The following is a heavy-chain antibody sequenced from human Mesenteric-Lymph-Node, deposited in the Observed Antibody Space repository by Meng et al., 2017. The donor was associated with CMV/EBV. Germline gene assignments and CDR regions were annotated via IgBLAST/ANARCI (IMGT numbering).Heavy chain of an antibody. CDR2: IKQDGSEK. J-gene: IGHJ6*02. CDR1: GFTFSSYW. D-gene: IGHD1-26*01. CDR3: ARNKLGYSGSYSYGMDV. Sequence: GESLKISCAASGFTFSSYWMSWVRQAPGKGLEWVANIKQDGSEKYYVDSVKGRFTISRDNAKNSLYLQMNSLRAEDTAVYYCARNKLGYSGSYSYGMDVWGQGTTVTVSS. V-gene: IGHV3-7*01.